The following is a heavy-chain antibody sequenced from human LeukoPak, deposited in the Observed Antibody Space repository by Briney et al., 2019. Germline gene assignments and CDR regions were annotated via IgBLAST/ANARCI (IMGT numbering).Heavy chain of an antibody. CDR2: IYYSGST. V-gene: IGHV4-39*01. CDR3: ASPGIAAAGTVNDY. Sequence: GSLRLSCAASAFTFRNYAMSWVRQAPGKGLEWIGSIYYSGSTYYNPSLKSRVTISVDASKNQFSLKLSSVTAADTAVYYCASPGIAAAGTVNDYWGQGTLVTVSS. J-gene: IGHJ4*02. D-gene: IGHD6-13*01. CDR1: AFTFRNYA.